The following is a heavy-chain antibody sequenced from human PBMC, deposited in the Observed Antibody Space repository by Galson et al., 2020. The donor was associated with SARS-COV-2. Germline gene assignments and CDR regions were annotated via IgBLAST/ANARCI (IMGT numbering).Heavy chain of an antibody. CDR2: IYHSGST. J-gene: IGHJ6*02. CDR1: GGSISSGGYS. CDR3: AGYYYGMDV. Sequence: SETLSLTCAVSGGSISSGGYSWSWIRQPPGKGLEWIGYIYHSGSTYYNPSLKSRVTISVDRSKNQFSLKLSSVTAADTAVYYCAGYYYGMDVWGQGTTVTVSS. V-gene: IGHV4-30-2*01.